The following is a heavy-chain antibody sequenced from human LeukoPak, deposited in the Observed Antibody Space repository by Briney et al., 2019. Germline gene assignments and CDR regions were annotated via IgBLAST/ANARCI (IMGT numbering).Heavy chain of an antibody. CDR3: AKDLTPSLRKLGIDY. D-gene: IGHD4-23*01. CDR2: ISWNSGST. J-gene: IGHJ4*02. V-gene: IGHV3-9*03. Sequence: PGGSLRLSCAASGFTFDDYAMHWVRQAPGKGLEWVSGISWNSGSTGYADSVKGRFTISRDNAKNSLYLQMNSLRAEDMALYYCAKDLTPSLRKLGIDYWGQGTLVTVSS. CDR1: GFTFDDYA.